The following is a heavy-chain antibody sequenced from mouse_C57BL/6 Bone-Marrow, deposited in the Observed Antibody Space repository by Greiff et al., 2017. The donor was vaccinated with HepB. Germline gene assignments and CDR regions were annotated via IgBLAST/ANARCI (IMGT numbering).Heavy chain of an antibody. V-gene: IGHV1-50*01. CDR3: ARDGYYEDYYAMDY. J-gene: IGHJ4*01. D-gene: IGHD2-3*01. Sequence: QVHVKQPGAELVKPGASVKLSCKASGYTFTSYWMQWVKQRPGQGLEWIGEIDPSDSYTNYNQKFKGKATLTVDTSSSTAYMQLSSLTSEDSAVYYCARDGYYEDYYAMDYWGQGTSVTVAS. CDR1: GYTFTSYW. CDR2: IDPSDSYT.